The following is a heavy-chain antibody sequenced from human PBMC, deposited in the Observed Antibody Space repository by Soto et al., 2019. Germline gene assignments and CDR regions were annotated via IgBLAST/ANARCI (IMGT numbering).Heavy chain of an antibody. CDR2: ISSSTTHI. J-gene: IGHJ4*02. CDR3: ARDLQMATIRGGDY. Sequence: GGSLRLSCTASGFTFNTYSMNWVRQAPGRGLEWVSSISSSTTHILYADSVRGRFTISRDNGKNSLYLQMNSLRAEDTAVYYCARDLQMATIRGGDYWGQGTQVTVSS. CDR1: GFTFNTYS. V-gene: IGHV3-21*06. D-gene: IGHD5-12*01.